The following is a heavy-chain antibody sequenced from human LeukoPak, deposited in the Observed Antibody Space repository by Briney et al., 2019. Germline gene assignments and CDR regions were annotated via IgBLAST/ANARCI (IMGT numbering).Heavy chain of an antibody. CDR2: INPSGGST. CDR1: GYTFTSYY. J-gene: IGHJ5*02. V-gene: IGHV1-46*01. D-gene: IGHD3-10*01. Sequence: ASVKVSCKASGYTFTSYYMHWVRQAPGQGLEWMGIINPSGGSTSYAQKFQGRVTMTRDTSTSTVYMELSSLRSEDTAVYYCAREYGSGSQTAENGFDPWGQGTLVTVSS. CDR3: AREYGSGSQTAENGFDP.